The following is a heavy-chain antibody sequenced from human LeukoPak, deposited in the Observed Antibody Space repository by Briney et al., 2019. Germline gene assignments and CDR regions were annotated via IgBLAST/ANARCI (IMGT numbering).Heavy chain of an antibody. J-gene: IGHJ4*02. D-gene: IGHD6-13*01. Sequence: TTSETLSLTCTVSGGSISSNSYYWGWIRQPPGKGLKWIVSIYYSGSTYYNPSLKSRVTISVDTSKNQFSLKLSSVTATDTAVYYCARDGAQLGNYFDYWGQGTLVTVSS. CDR2: IYYSGST. CDR1: GGSISSNSYY. V-gene: IGHV4-39*02. CDR3: ARDGAQLGNYFDY.